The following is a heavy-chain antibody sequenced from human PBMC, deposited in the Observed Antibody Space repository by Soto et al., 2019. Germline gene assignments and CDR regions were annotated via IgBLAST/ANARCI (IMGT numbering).Heavy chain of an antibody. CDR3: AKGGRQWLVTSDFNY. CDR2: VSHDGRNT. D-gene: IGHD6-19*01. CDR1: GFTFSDYA. Sequence: VQVVESGGGVVQPGRSLRLSCAASGFTFSDYAMHWVRQAPGKGLEWVAVVSHDGRNTHYADAVKGRFTISRDSSKNTVSLEMTSMRAEDTAVYYCAKGGRQWLVTSDFNYWGQGALVHVSS. J-gene: IGHJ4*02. V-gene: IGHV3-30*18.